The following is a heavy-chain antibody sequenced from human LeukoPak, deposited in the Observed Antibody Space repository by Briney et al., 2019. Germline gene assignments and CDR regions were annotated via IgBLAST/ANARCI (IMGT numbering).Heavy chain of an antibody. J-gene: IGHJ6*03. CDR3: ARDEYGDYGGYYYYYMDV. D-gene: IGHD4-17*01. V-gene: IGHV3-7*01. CDR1: GFTFSSYW. CDR2: IKQDGSEK. Sequence: GGSLRLSCAASGFTFSSYWMSWVRQAPGKGLEWVANIKQDGSEKYYVDSVKGRFTISRDNAKNSLYLQMNSLRAEDTAVYYCARDEYGDYGGYYYYYMDVWGKGTTVTVSS.